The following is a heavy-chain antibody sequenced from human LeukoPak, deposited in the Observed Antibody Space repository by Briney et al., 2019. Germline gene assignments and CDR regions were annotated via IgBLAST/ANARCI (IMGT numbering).Heavy chain of an antibody. D-gene: IGHD3-10*01. CDR3: AKDRVRITMVRGVIIRPSDYYYYGMDV. CDR2: ISYDGSNK. V-gene: IGHV3-30*18. CDR1: GFTFSSYG. J-gene: IGHJ6*02. Sequence: GGSLRLSCAASGFTFSSYGMHWVRQAPGKGLEWVAVISYDGSNKYYADSVKGRFTISRDNSKNTLYLQMNSLRAEDTAVYYCAKDRVRITMVRGVIIRPSDYYYYGMDVWGQGTTVTVSS.